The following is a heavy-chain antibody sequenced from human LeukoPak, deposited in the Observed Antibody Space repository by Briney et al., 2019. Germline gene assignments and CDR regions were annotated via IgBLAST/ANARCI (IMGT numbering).Heavy chain of an antibody. D-gene: IGHD6-19*01. CDR1: EFTFDDYV. J-gene: IGHJ6*04. Sequence: GRSLRLSCGVSEFTFDDYVIHWVRQGPGKGLEWVAAMSWTSGSIAYADSVKGRFNIFRDNAQSSLYLQMNSLRAEDTAFYYCARSSGSYDGYYGVEVWGKGTTVTVSS. V-gene: IGHV3-9*01. CDR2: MSWTSGSI. CDR3: ARSSGSYDGYYGVEV.